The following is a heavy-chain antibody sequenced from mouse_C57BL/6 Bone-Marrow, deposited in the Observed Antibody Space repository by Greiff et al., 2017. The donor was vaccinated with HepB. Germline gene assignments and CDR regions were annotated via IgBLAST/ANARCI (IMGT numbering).Heavy chain of an antibody. Sequence: VQLQQSGAELARPGASVKMSCKASGYTFTSYTMHWVKQRPGQGLEWIGYINPSSGYTKYNQKFKDKATLTANKSSSTAYMQRSSLTSEDSAVYYCARRGFYDGSSYWYFDVWGTGTTVTVSS. V-gene: IGHV1-4*01. CDR2: INPSSGYT. CDR1: GYTFTSYT. CDR3: ARRGFYDGSSYWYFDV. D-gene: IGHD1-1*01. J-gene: IGHJ1*03.